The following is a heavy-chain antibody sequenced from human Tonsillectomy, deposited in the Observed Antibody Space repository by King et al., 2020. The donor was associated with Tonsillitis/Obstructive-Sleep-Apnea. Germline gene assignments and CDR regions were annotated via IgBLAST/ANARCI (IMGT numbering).Heavy chain of an antibody. D-gene: IGHD6-13*01. J-gene: IGHJ6*01. CDR1: GDTFTRYD. V-gene: IGHV1-8*01. CDR2: MNPNSGDT. Sequence: QLVQSGAEVKKPGASVKVSCKASGDTFTRYDINWVRQATGQGLELMGWMNPNSGDTGYAQKFQGRVTMIRDTSISTVYMELSSLKSDDPAVYYCAGSSSWFYYGMDVWGQGTTVTVSS. CDR3: AGSSSWFYYGMDV.